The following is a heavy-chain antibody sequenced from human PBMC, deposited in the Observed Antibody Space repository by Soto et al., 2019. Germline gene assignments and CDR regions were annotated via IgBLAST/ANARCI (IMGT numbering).Heavy chain of an antibody. D-gene: IGHD1-26*01. J-gene: IGHJ6*02. CDR3: ARESTVGGSYPYYFGMDV. V-gene: IGHV1-3*01. CDR1: GYTFVSYG. Sequence: ASVKVSYKASGYTFVSYGMHWVRQAPGQRLEWMGWINAANDYIKLSQKFQGRVTITRDTSASTAYMELSSLRSEDTAVYFCARESTVGGSYPYYFGMDVWGQGTTVTVSS. CDR2: INAANDYI.